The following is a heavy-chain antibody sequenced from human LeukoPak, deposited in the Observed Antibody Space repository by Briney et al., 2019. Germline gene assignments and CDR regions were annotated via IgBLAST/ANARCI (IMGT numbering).Heavy chain of an antibody. V-gene: IGHV3-66*01. J-gene: IGHJ6*02. CDR1: GLIVTSYY. Sequence: PGGSLRLSCEASGLIVTSYYMTWVRQAPGKGLEWVSVIYSGGTTYYADSVKGRVAISRDNSKNTVFLQMNSVRAEDTAVYYCARSYSNHLFGMDVWGQGTTVTVSS. D-gene: IGHD4-11*01. CDR3: ARSYSNHLFGMDV. CDR2: IYSGGTT.